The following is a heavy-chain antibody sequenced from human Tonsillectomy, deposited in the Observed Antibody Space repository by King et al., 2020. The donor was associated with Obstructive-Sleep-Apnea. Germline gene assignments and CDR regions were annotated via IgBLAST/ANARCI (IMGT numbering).Heavy chain of an antibody. CDR3: ARVVVGGVKRGPYDPFEI. CDR2: INTKTGNP. CDR1: GYTFTTYA. Sequence: QLVQSGAELKKPGASVKVSCRASGYTFTTYAMNWVRQAPGQGLEWMGWINTKTGNPTYAQVSTGRFVFSLDTSVSTAYLQIASLKAADTAVYYCARVVVGGVKRGPYDPFEIWGQGTMVTVSS. D-gene: IGHD3-10*01. V-gene: IGHV7-4-1*01. J-gene: IGHJ3*02.